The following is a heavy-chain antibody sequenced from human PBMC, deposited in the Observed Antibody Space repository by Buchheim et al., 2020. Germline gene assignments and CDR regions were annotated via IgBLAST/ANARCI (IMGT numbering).Heavy chain of an antibody. CDR1: GYTFTSYY. Sequence: QVQLVQSGAEVKKPGASVKVSCKASGYTFTSYYIHWVRQAPGQGLEWMGIIDPSGGSRSYAQKFEGAVTLTRDPSTSTVYMELSSLRSEDTAVYYCARDNFRSPYYGMDVCGQGTT. J-gene: IGHJ6*02. D-gene: IGHD2/OR15-2a*01. CDR2: IDPSGGSR. V-gene: IGHV1-46*01. CDR3: ARDNFRSPYYGMDV.